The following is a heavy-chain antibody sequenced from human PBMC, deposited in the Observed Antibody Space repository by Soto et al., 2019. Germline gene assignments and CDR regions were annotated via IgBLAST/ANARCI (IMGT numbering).Heavy chain of an antibody. V-gene: IGHV3-21*01. CDR1: GFTFSSYS. J-gene: IGHJ5*02. CDR3: ARDNRLLWFGESHDWFDP. CDR2: ISSSSSYI. Sequence: SLRLSCAASGFTFSSYSMNWVRQAPGKGLEWVSSISSSSSYIYYADSVKGRFTISRDNAKNSLYLQMNSLRAEDTAVYYCARDNRLLWFGESHDWFDPWGQGTLVTVSS. D-gene: IGHD3-10*01.